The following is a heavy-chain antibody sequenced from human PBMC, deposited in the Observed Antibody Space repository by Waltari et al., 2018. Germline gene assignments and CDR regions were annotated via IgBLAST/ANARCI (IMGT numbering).Heavy chain of an antibody. CDR3: ARGRGSGWYYD. CDR1: QYTFNNYY. Sequence: QVQLVQSGAEVKKPGASVKVSCKAYQYTFNNYYMHWVRQAPGQGLEWMGWINPHSGGTNYAQKFQGRVTMTRNTSISTAYMELSSLRSEDTAVYYCARGRGSGWYYDWGQGTLVTVSS. CDR2: INPHSGGT. J-gene: IGHJ4*02. D-gene: IGHD6-19*01. V-gene: IGHV1-2*02.